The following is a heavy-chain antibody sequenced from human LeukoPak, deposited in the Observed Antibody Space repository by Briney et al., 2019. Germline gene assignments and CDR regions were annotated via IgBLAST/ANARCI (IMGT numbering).Heavy chain of an antibody. J-gene: IGHJ4*02. CDR3: AKYYGSGSYSGPFDY. D-gene: IGHD3-10*01. CDR2: IRYDGSNK. V-gene: IGHV3-30*02. Sequence: GGSLRLSCAASGFTFSSYGMHWVRQAPGKGLEWVAFIRYDGSNKYYADSVKGRFTISRDNSKNTLYLQMNSLRAEDTAVYYCAKYYGSGSYSGPFDYWGQGTLVTVSS. CDR1: GFTFSSYG.